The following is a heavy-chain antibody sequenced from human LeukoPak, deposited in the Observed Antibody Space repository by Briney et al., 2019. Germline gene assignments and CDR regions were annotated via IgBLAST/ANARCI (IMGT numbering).Heavy chain of an antibody. V-gene: IGHV1-8*01. CDR2: MNPNSGNT. CDR1: GDTFTIND. Sequence: ASVKVSCKASGDTFTINDINWVRQATGQGLEWMGWMNPNSGNTGYAQKFQGRVTMTRNTSISTSYMELTNLRSEDTAVYYCARVTAAGTWAFDIWGQGTTVTVSS. D-gene: IGHD6-13*01. CDR3: ARVTAAGTWAFDI. J-gene: IGHJ3*02.